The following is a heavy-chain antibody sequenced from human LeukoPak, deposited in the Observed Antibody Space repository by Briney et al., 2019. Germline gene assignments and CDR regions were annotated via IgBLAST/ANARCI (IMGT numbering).Heavy chain of an antibody. D-gene: IGHD6-13*01. V-gene: IGHV1-18*01. Sequence: ASVKVSCKASGYTSTSYGISWVRQAPGQGLEWMGWISAYNGNTNYAQKLQGRVTMTTDTSTSTAYMELRSLRSDDTAVYYCAREGGVGSSWYYFDYWGQGTLVTVSS. CDR3: AREGGVGSSWYYFDY. CDR2: ISAYNGNT. CDR1: GYTSTSYG. J-gene: IGHJ4*02.